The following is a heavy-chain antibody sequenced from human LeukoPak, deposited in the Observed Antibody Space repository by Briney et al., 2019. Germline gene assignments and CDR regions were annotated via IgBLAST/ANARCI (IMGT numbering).Heavy chain of an antibody. Sequence: SETLSLTCAVSGYSISSGYYWGWVRQPPGKGLEWVGSIYHSGSTYHHPSLKSRVTISVDTSKNQFSLKLSSVTAADTAVYYCARQDQYQLLSYYYYMYVWGKGTTVTVSS. CDR1: GYSISSGYY. J-gene: IGHJ6*03. CDR3: ARQDQYQLLSYYYYMYV. V-gene: IGHV4-38-2*01. D-gene: IGHD2-2*01. CDR2: IYHSGST.